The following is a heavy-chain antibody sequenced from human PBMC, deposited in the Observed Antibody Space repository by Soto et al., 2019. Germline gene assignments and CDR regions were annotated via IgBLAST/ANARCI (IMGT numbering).Heavy chain of an antibody. Sequence: SETLSLTCTVSGASMSSYFWTWIRQPPGKGLEWVASIYYTGSTNYNPSLKSRVTISVDTSKNQFSLKLSSVTAADTAVYYCARDLRYFGYGAFDIWGQGTMVTVSS. CDR1: GASMSSYF. CDR3: ARDLRYFGYGAFDI. J-gene: IGHJ3*02. D-gene: IGHD3-9*01. V-gene: IGHV4-59*01. CDR2: IYYTGST.